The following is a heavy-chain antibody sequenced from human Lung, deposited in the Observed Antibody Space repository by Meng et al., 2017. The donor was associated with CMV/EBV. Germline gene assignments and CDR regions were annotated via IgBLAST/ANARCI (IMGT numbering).Heavy chain of an antibody. D-gene: IGHD2-21*01. V-gene: IGHV3-21*01. CDR1: GFTLSTYS. J-gene: IGHJ4*02. CDR2: IGRNGSYE. CDR3: ARVRQGVADHYFDY. Sequence: GXXRLSCAASGFTLSTYSMSWVRQAPGKGLEWVASIGRNGSYEYYADSVKGRFAISRDNSKNSLYLQMNSLRVEDTAVYYCARVRQGVADHYFDYWGQGTXVTVSS.